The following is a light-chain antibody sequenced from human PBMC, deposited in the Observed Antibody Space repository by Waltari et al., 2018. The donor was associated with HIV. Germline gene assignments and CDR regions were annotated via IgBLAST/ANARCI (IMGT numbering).Light chain of an antibody. V-gene: IGLV2-18*02. J-gene: IGLJ3*02. CDR3: SSYTNSNTWV. CDR1: SSDVGSYNR. Sequence: QSALTQPPSVSGSPGQSVAISCTGTSSDVGSYNRVSCYQQPPGTAPKLIMYEVTNRPSGVPDRFSGSHSGNTASLTISGLQAEDEADYYCSSYTNSNTWVFGGGTKLTVL. CDR2: EVT.